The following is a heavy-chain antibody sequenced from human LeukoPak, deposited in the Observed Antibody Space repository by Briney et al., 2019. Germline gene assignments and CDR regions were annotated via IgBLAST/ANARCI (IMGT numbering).Heavy chain of an antibody. Sequence: SETLSLTCTVSGGSISTYYWSWIRQPDGKGLEWIGRVFTSGGTNYNPSLESRVTISVDKSKNQFSLRLSSVTGADTAVYYCARGFSRTGYYYFFDYWGQGTLVTVSS. J-gene: IGHJ4*02. CDR1: GGSISTYY. V-gene: IGHV4-4*07. D-gene: IGHD3/OR15-3a*01. CDR2: VFTSGGT. CDR3: ARGFSRTGYYYFFDY.